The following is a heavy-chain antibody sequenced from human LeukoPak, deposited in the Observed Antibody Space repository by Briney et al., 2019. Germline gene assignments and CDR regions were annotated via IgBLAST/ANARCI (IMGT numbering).Heavy chain of an antibody. CDR1: GYTFTSYY. Sequence: ASVTVSCTASGYTFTSYYMHWVRQAPGQGLERMGIINPSGGSTSYAQKFQGRVTMTRDTSTSTVYMELSSLRSEDTAVYYCARALNRQLASILYYYYYGMDVWGQGTTVTVSS. CDR2: INPSGGST. D-gene: IGHD6-13*01. V-gene: IGHV1-46*01. CDR3: ARALNRQLASILYYYYYGMDV. J-gene: IGHJ6*02.